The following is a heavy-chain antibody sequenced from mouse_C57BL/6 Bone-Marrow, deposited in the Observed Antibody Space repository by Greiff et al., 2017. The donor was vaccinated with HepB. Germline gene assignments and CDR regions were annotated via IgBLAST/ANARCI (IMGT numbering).Heavy chain of an antibody. Sequence: VQLQQPGAELVMPGASVKLSCKASGYTFTSYWMHWVKQRPGQGLEWIGEIDPSDSYTNYNQKFKGKSTLTVDKSSSTAYMQLSSLTSEDSAVYYCARGLRGAMDYWGQGTSVTVSS. CDR2: IDPSDSYT. J-gene: IGHJ4*01. CDR3: ARGLRGAMDY. V-gene: IGHV1-69*01. CDR1: GYTFTSYW.